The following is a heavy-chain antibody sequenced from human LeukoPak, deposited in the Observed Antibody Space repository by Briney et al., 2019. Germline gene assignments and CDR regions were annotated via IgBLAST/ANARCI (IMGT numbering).Heavy chain of an antibody. D-gene: IGHD6-13*01. CDR3: ARDYSTSWYGNGDY. J-gene: IGHJ4*02. CDR1: GYTFTSYD. CDR2: INPSGGST. Sequence: ASVKVSCKASGYTFTSYDINWVRQAPGQGLEWMGIINPSGGSTTYAQKFQGRVTMTRDTSTSTVHMELSSLRSEDTAVYYCARDYSTSWYGNGDYWGQGTLVTVSS. V-gene: IGHV1-46*01.